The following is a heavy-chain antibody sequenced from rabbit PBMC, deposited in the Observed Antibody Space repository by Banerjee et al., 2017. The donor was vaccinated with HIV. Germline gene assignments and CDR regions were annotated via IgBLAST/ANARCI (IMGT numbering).Heavy chain of an antibody. D-gene: IGHD8-1*01. Sequence: QSLEESGGDLVQPGASLTLTCTASGFSFSNSYWICWVRQAPGKGLEWIACIGAGSSGITYYASWAKGRFTISKTSSTTVTLQMTSLTAADTATYFCARGSSYYTYFNLWGQGTLVTVS. CDR3: ARGSSYYTYFNL. CDR2: IGAGSSGIT. J-gene: IGHJ4*01. CDR1: GFSFSNSYW. V-gene: IGHV1S40*01.